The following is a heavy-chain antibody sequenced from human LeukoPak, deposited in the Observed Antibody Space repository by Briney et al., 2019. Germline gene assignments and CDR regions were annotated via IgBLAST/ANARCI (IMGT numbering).Heavy chain of an antibody. V-gene: IGHV1-46*01. D-gene: IGHD6-25*01. Sequence: ASVKVSCKASGYTFTSYYLHWVRQARGQGLEWMGIIHPTVGDTTYAQKFQGRVTMTSHMSTGTVYMDLSSLRSEDTAVYYCARYGFSSVWQGGWHAFDIWGQGTTVTVSS. CDR2: IHPTVGDT. CDR3: ARYGFSSVWQGGWHAFDI. CDR1: GYTFTSYY. J-gene: IGHJ3*02.